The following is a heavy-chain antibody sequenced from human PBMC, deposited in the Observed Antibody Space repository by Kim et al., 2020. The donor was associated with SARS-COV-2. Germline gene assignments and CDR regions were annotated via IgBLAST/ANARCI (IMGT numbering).Heavy chain of an antibody. CDR3: ARLDDSAGNWIDN. Sequence: GESLKISCKASGYTFTDYWIGWVRQMPGKGLEWMGVIYPRDSDTTYSPSFQGQVTISADKSISTAYLHWNSLQASDTAMYYCARLDDSAGNWIDNWGQGTLVTVSS. CDR2: IYPRDSDT. V-gene: IGHV5-51*01. D-gene: IGHD1-20*01. CDR1: GYTFTDYW. J-gene: IGHJ4*02.